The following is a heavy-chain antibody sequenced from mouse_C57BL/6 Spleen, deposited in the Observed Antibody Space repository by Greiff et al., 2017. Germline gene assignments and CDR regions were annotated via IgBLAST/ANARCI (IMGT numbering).Heavy chain of an antibody. CDR2: ISSGSSTI. V-gene: IGHV5-17*01. CDR3: ARPHYCGSSYWFAY. CDR1: GFTFSDYG. J-gene: IGHJ3*01. D-gene: IGHD1-1*01. Sequence: EVMLVESGGGLVKPGGSLKLSCAASGFTFSDYGMHWVRQAPEKGLEWVAYISSGSSTIYYADTVKGRFTISRDNAKNTLFLQMTSLRSEDTAMYYCARPHYCGSSYWFAYWGQGTLVTVSA.